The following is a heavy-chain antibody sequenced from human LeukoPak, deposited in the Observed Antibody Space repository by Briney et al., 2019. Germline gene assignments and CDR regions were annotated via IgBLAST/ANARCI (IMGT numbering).Heavy chain of an antibody. J-gene: IGHJ5*02. CDR1: GYSFTSYW. V-gene: IGHV5-10-1*01. Sequence: GESLRISCKGSGYSFTSYWISWVRQMPGKGLEWMGRIYPSDSYTNYSPSFQGHVTISADKSISTAYLQWSSLKASDTAMYYCVLVVVVPAATAANWFDPWGQGTLVTVSS. CDR3: VLVVVVPAATAANWFDP. CDR2: IYPSDSYT. D-gene: IGHD2-2*01.